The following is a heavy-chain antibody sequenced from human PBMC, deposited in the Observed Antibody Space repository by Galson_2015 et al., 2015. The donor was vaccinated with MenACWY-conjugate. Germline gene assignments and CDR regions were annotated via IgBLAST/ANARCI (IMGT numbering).Heavy chain of an antibody. CDR1: GYSVTSHY. J-gene: IGHJ6*02. Sequence: SVKVSCKASGYSVTSHYIHWVRQAPGQGLEWMGLINPNGGITIYAQKFQGWVTMTRDTSISTAYMELSRLTSDDTAVYYCARDPIASPATGGMDVWGQGTTVTVSS. CDR3: ARDPIASPATGGMDV. CDR2: INPNGGIT. V-gene: IGHV1-2*04. D-gene: IGHD6-13*01.